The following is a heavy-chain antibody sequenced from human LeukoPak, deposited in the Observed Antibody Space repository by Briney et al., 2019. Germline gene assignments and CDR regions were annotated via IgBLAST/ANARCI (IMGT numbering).Heavy chain of an antibody. J-gene: IGHJ4*02. CDR1: GFTFSSYT. D-gene: IGHD3-10*01. V-gene: IGHV3-21*01. CDR2: ISSSSSYI. CDR3: AKVGVLAGSKYFDY. Sequence: PGGSLGLSCAASGFTFSSYTMNWVRQAPGKGLEWVSSISSSSSYIYYADSVKGRFTISRDNAKNSLYLQMNSLRAEDTAVYYCAKVGVLAGSKYFDYWGQGTLVTVSS.